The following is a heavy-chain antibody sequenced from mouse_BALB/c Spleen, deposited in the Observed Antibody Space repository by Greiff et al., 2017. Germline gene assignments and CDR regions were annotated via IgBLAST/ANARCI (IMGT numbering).Heavy chain of an antibody. J-gene: IGHJ3*01. D-gene: IGHD4-1*01. V-gene: IGHV3-8*02. CDR2: ISYSGST. Sequence: EVHLVESGPSLVKPSQTLSLTCSVTGDSITSGYWNWIRKFPGNKLEYMGYISYSGSTYYNPSLKSRISITRDTSKNQYYLQLNSVTTEDTATYYCARYRTGRAWFAYWGQGTLVTVSA. CDR3: ARYRTGRAWFAY. CDR1: GDSITSGY.